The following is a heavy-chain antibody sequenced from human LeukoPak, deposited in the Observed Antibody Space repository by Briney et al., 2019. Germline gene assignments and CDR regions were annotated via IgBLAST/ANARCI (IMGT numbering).Heavy chain of an antibody. D-gene: IGHD4-17*01. J-gene: IGHJ4*02. CDR3: ARVMRRTVTTSLGY. V-gene: IGHV1-8*02. Sequence: ASVKVSCKASGGTFSSYAISWVRQATGQGLEWMGWMNPNSGNTGYAQKFQGRVTMTRNTSISTAYMELSSLRSEDTAVYYCARVMRRTVTTSLGYWGQGTLVTVSS. CDR2: MNPNSGNT. CDR1: GGTFSSYA.